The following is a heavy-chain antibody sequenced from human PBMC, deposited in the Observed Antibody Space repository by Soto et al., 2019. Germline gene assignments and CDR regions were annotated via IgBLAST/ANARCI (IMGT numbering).Heavy chain of an antibody. Sequence: EVQLLESGGGLVQPGGSLRLSCTASGFTFSSYPMTWVRQAPGKWLEWVSAIDGTGAYIYYINSVKGRFTISRDNSKNTLYLQMNSLRAEDTAVYYCARNMAKPTYDSWGQGTLVTVSP. V-gene: IGHV3-23*01. D-gene: IGHD1-1*01. CDR1: GFTFSSYP. J-gene: IGHJ5*01. CDR3: ARNMAKPTYDS. CDR2: IDGTGAYI.